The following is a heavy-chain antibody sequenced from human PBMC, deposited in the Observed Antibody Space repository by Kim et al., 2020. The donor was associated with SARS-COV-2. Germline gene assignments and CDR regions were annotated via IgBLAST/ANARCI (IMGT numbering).Heavy chain of an antibody. Sequence: GGSLRLSCAASGFTFSSYGMHWVRQAPGKGLEWVAVIWYDGSNKYYADSVKGRFTISRDNSKNTLYLQMNSLRAEDTAVYYCARDRGGSGSYYNVHYYYGMDVWGQGTTVTVS. CDR3: ARDRGGSGSYYNVHYYYGMDV. J-gene: IGHJ6*02. CDR1: GFTFSSYG. CDR2: IWYDGSNK. D-gene: IGHD3-10*01. V-gene: IGHV3-33*01.